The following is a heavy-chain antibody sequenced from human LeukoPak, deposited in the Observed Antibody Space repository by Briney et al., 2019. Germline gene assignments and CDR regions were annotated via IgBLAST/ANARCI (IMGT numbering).Heavy chain of an antibody. Sequence: PGGSLRLSCAASGFTFSTYGMHWVRQAPGKGLEWVAVISYDGSNKYYADSVKGRFTISRDNSKNTLYLQMNSLRAEDTAVYYCARDVGYCSSTSCFTPPDYWGQGTLVTVSS. V-gene: IGHV3-30*19. CDR1: GFTFSTYG. D-gene: IGHD2-2*02. J-gene: IGHJ4*02. CDR2: ISYDGSNK. CDR3: ARDVGYCSSTSCFTPPDY.